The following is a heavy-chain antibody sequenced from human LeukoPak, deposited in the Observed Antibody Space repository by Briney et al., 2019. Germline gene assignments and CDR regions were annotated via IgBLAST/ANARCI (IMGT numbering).Heavy chain of an antibody. CDR2: IWYDGSNK. Sequence: GGSLRLSCAASGFTFSSYGMHWVRQAPGKGLEWVAVIWYDGSNKYYADSVKGRFTISRDNSKNTLYLQMNSLRAEDTAVYYCAKGGAYQLPPFDYWGQGTLVPVSS. V-gene: IGHV3-33*06. J-gene: IGHJ4*02. CDR3: AKGGAYQLPPFDY. CDR1: GFTFSSYG. D-gene: IGHD2-2*01.